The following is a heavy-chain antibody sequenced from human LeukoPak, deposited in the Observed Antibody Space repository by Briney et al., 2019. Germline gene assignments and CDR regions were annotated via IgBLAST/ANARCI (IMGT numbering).Heavy chain of an antibody. Sequence: SVKVSCKASGGTFSSYAISWVRQAPGQGLEWMGGIIPIFGTANYAQKLQGRVTMTTDTSTSTAYMELRSLRSDDTAVYYCARDNLEGFLEWLLNDYYFDYWGQGTLVTVSS. CDR2: IIPIFGTA. V-gene: IGHV1-69*05. CDR3: ARDNLEGFLEWLLNDYYFDY. CDR1: GGTFSSYA. D-gene: IGHD3-3*01. J-gene: IGHJ4*02.